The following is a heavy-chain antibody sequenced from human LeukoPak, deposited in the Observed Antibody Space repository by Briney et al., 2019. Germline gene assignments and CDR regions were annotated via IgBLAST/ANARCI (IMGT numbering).Heavy chain of an antibody. CDR1: GFTFSSYS. D-gene: IGHD6-19*01. CDR3: ARDGTGYSSGWEFDY. J-gene: IGHJ4*02. CDR2: ISSSSSYI. Sequence: GGSLRLSCAASGFTFSSYSMNWVRQAPGKGLEWVSSISSSSSYIYYADSVKSRFTISRGNAKNSLYLQMNSLRAEDTAVYYCARDGTGYSSGWEFDYWGQGTLVTVSS. V-gene: IGHV3-21*01.